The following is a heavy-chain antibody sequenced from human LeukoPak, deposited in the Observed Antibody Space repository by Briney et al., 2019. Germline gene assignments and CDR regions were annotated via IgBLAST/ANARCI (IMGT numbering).Heavy chain of an antibody. CDR2: INPNGGAT. D-gene: IGHD1-26*01. CDR1: GYTFSNFY. V-gene: IGHV1-46*01. CDR3: ARAWETVASKYGVIDF. J-gene: IGHJ4*02. Sequence: ASVKVSCKASGYTFSNFYVHWVRQAPGQGLEWMGIINPNGGATTYAQKFQGRATLTGDMSTTTVYMELSSLRFEDTAFYYCARAWETVASKYGVIDFWGQGTLVTVSS.